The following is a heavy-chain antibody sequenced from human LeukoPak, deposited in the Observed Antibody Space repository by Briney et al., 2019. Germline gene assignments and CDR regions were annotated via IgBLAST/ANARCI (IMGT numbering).Heavy chain of an antibody. CDR3: YVESEYGDYDY. CDR1: GASISSHY. V-gene: IGHV4-59*11. D-gene: IGHD4-17*01. CDR2: IYHSGST. Sequence: LETLSLTCIVSGASISSHYWSWMRQPPGKGLEWIGYIYHSGSTKYNPSLKSRVAISVDTSKNQFSLKLRSMTAADTAIYYCYVESEYGDYDYWGQGTLVAVSS. J-gene: IGHJ4*02.